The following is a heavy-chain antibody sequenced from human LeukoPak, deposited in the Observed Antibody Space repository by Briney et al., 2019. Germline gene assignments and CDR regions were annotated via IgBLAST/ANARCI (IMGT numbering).Heavy chain of an antibody. Sequence: GGSLRLSCAASRFTFSSYAMSWVRQAPGKGLEWVSAISGSGGSTYYADSVKGRFIISRDNSKNTLYLQMNSLRAEDTAVYYCARDPHEFSSGWSQFDYWGQGTLVTVSS. D-gene: IGHD6-19*01. CDR1: RFTFSSYA. CDR2: ISGSGGST. CDR3: ARDPHEFSSGWSQFDY. V-gene: IGHV3-23*01. J-gene: IGHJ4*02.